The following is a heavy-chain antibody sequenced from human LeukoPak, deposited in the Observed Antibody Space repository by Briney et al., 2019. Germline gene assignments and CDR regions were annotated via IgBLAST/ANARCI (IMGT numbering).Heavy chain of an antibody. Sequence: PGGSLRLSCAASGFTFSSYAMSWVRQAPGKGLEWVSAISGSGGSTYYADSVKGRLTISRDNSKNTLYLQMNSPRAEDTAVYYCAKEVSGFLEWLPIYYWGQGTLVTVPS. CDR2: ISGSGGST. V-gene: IGHV3-23*01. J-gene: IGHJ4*02. CDR3: AKEVSGFLEWLPIYY. CDR1: GFTFSSYA. D-gene: IGHD3-3*01.